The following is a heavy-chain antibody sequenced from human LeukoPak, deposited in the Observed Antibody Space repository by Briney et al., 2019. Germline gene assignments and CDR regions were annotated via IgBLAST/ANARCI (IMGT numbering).Heavy chain of an antibody. J-gene: IGHJ4*02. D-gene: IGHD5-24*01. CDR2: MTFSDDSI. CDR1: GFTFSSFA. CDR3: ARARGSWGYNYLDY. V-gene: IGHV3-23*01. Sequence: GGSLRLSCAASGFTFSSFAMSWVRQAPGKGLEWVSEMTFSDDSIDYADSVKGRFTISRDNSRNTLYLQMNSLRAEDTALYYCARARGSWGYNYLDYWGQGSLVTVSS.